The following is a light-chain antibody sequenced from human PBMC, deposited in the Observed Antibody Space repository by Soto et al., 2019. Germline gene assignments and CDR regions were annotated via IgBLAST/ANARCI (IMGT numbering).Light chain of an antibody. CDR2: DNY. J-gene: IGLJ3*02. Sequence: QAVVTQPPSASGTPGQRVTISCSGSNSNIGSNTVAWYQQPPGTAPKLLMYDNYQRPSGVPDRFSGSKSDTSHSLAISGLHSEDEADYYCAAWDDSLNAWVFGGGTKLTVL. CDR1: NSNIGSNT. V-gene: IGLV1-44*01. CDR3: AAWDDSLNAWV.